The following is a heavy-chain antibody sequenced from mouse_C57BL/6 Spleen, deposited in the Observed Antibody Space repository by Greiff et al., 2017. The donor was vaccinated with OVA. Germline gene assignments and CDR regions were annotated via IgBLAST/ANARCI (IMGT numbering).Heavy chain of an antibody. J-gene: IGHJ2*01. CDR3: ARIDDYDGY. D-gene: IGHD2-4*01. V-gene: IGHV1-42*01. Sequence: EVQLQQSGPELVKPGASVKISCKASGYSFTGYYMNWVKQSPEKSLEWIGEINPSTGGTTYNQKFKAKATLTVDKSSSTAYMQLKSLTSEDSAVYYCARIDDYDGYWGQGTTLTVSS. CDR2: INPSTGGT. CDR1: GYSFTGYY.